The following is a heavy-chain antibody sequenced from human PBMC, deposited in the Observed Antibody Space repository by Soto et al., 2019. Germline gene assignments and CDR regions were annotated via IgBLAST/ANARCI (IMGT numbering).Heavy chain of an antibody. J-gene: IGHJ4*02. CDR1: GYTFTSYG. V-gene: IGHV1-18*01. Sequence: QVQRVQSGAEVKKPGASVKVSCKASGYTFTSYGISWVRQAPGQGLEWMGWISANTGNTNFAQKLQGRVTMTTDTSTSTAYMELRSLRSDDTAVYYCARDGRYSGSYGGYYFDYWGQGTLVTVSS. D-gene: IGHD1-26*01. CDR3: ARDGRYSGSYGGYYFDY. CDR2: ISANTGNT.